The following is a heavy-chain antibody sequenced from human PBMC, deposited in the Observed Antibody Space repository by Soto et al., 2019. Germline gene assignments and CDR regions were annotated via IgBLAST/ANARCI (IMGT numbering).Heavy chain of an antibody. CDR2: IIPIFGTA. V-gene: IGHV1-69*13. J-gene: IGHJ5*02. CDR3: ARTNMVRGVIGWFDP. D-gene: IGHD3-10*01. Sequence: GASVKVSCKASGGTFSSYAISWVRQAPGQGLEWMGGIIPIFGTANYAQKFQGRVTITADESTSTAYMELSSLRSEDTAVYYCARTNMVRGVIGWFDPWGQGTLVTVSS. CDR1: GGTFSSYA.